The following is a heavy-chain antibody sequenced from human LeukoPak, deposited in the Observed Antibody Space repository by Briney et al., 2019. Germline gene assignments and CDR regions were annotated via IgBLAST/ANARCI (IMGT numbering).Heavy chain of an antibody. CDR1: EFTFRNAW. V-gene: IGHV3-15*01. CDR3: TTDPLGADPDDY. J-gene: IGHJ4*02. Sequence: GGSLRLSGEAPEFTFRNAWLTWVRKAQGKGREWLGRIKSKTDGGTTDYAAPVKGRFTISRDDSKNTLYLQMNSLKTEDTAVYYCTTDPLGADPDDYWGQGTLVTVSS. D-gene: IGHD4-17*01. CDR2: IKSKTDGGTT.